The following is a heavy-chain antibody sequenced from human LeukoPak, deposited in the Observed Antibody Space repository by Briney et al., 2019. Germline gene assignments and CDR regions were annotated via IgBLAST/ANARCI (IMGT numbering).Heavy chain of an antibody. Sequence: GGSLRLSCAASGFTFSSYSMNWVRQAPGKGLEWVSYISSSSSTIYYADSVKGRFTISRDNAKNSLYLQMNSLRAEDTAVYYCASNDFWSTFDYWGQGTLVTVSS. CDR1: GFTFSSYS. CDR2: ISSSSSTI. D-gene: IGHD3-3*01. CDR3: ASNDFWSTFDY. V-gene: IGHV3-48*01. J-gene: IGHJ4*02.